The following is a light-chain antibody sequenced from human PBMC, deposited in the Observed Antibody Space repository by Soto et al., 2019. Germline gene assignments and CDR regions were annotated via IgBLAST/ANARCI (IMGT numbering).Light chain of an antibody. CDR1: QGISSY. CDR2: AAS. Sequence: DIRLTQSPSFLSASVGDRVTITCRASQGISSYVAWYQQRPGRAPKLLIYAASTLQSGVPSRFSGSGFGTEFTLTISSLQPEDFATYYCQQLNSYPLTFGGGTKVEIK. J-gene: IGKJ4*01. V-gene: IGKV1-9*01. CDR3: QQLNSYPLT.